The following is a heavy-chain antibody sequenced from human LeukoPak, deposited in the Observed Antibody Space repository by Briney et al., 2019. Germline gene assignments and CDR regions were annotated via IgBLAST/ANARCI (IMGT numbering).Heavy chain of an antibody. V-gene: IGHV3-30-3*01. CDR1: GFTFSSYA. CDR2: ISYDGSNK. J-gene: IGHJ3*02. D-gene: IGHD3-16*02. Sequence: GRSLRLSCAASGFTFSSYAMHWVRPAPGKGLEWVAVISYDGSNKYYADSVKGRFTISRDNSKNTLYLQMNSLRAEDTAVYYCARDFVEQAGYAFDIWGQGTMVTVSS. CDR3: ARDFVEQAGYAFDI.